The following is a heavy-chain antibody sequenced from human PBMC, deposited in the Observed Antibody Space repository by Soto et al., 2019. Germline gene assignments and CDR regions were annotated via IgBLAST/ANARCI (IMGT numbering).Heavy chain of an antibody. CDR3: ARDLGYCSSTSCYRGYYYYYGMDV. V-gene: IGHV1-2*04. CDR1: GYTFTGYY. CDR2: INPNSGGT. Sequence: QVQLVQSGAEVKKPGASVKVSCKASGYTFTGYYMPWVRQAPGQGLEWMGWINPNSGGTNYAQKFQGWVTMTRDTSISTAYMELSRLRSDDTAVYYCARDLGYCSSTSCYRGYYYYYGMDVWGQGTTVTVSS. D-gene: IGHD2-2*01. J-gene: IGHJ6*02.